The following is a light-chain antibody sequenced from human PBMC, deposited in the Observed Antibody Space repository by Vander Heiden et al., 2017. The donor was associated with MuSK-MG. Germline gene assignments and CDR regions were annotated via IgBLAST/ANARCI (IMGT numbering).Light chain of an antibody. CDR1: QSISSY. V-gene: IGKV1-39*01. Sequence: DIQMTQSPSSLSASVGDRVTITCRASQSISSYLNWYQQKLGKAPNLLIYAASSLQSGVPSRFSGSRSGTDFTLTISSLQPEDFATYYCQQSYSTPRTFGQETKVEIK. J-gene: IGKJ1*01. CDR2: AAS. CDR3: QQSYSTPRT.